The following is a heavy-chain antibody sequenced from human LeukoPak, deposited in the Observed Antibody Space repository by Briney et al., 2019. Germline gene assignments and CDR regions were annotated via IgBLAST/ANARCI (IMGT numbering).Heavy chain of an antibody. D-gene: IGHD6-19*01. CDR3: ARGLGLAVAGKNRAYYFDY. CDR2: INLNSGGT. J-gene: IGHJ4*02. Sequence: ASVKVSCKASGYTFTGYYMHWVRQAPGQGLEWIGWINLNSGGTNYAQKFQGRVTMTRDTSISTAYMELSRLRSDDTAVYYCARGLGLAVAGKNRAYYFDYWGQGTLVTVSS. V-gene: IGHV1-2*02. CDR1: GYTFTGYY.